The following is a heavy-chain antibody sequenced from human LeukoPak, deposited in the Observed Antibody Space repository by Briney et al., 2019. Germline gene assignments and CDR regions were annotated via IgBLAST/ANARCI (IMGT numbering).Heavy chain of an antibody. J-gene: IGHJ4*02. CDR2: MKSIVDGGTT. V-gene: IGHV3-15*01. Sequence: GGSLRLSCAGTGFIFSNAWMGWVRQAPGKGLEWVGRMKSIVDGGTTDYAATVKGRFTISRDDSKTTLYLQMHSLKTEDTALYYCITDKPYRGLRTFDYWGQGTLVTVSS. D-gene: IGHD1-26*01. CDR1: GFIFSNAW. CDR3: ITDKPYRGLRTFDY.